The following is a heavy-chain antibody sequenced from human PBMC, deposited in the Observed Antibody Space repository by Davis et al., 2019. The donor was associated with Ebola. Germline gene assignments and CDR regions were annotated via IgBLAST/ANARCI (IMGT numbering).Heavy chain of an antibody. Sequence: GESLKISCAASGFTFSDYSTSWTPQALGKGLEWVSYISSSSSYTNYADSVKGRFTISRDNAKNSLYLQMNSLRADDTAVYYCASGSRWAAHLTDYWGQGTLVTVSS. CDR2: ISSSSSYT. CDR1: GFTFSDYS. D-gene: IGHD1-26*01. V-gene: IGHV3-11*03. J-gene: IGHJ4*02. CDR3: ASGSRWAAHLTDY.